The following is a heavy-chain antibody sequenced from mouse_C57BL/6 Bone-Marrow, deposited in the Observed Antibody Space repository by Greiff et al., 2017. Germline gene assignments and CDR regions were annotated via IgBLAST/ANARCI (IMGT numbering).Heavy chain of an antibody. Sequence: EVMLVESGGGLVKPGGSLKLSCAASGFTFSSYAMSWVRQTPEKRLEWVATISDGGSYTYYPDNVKGRFTISRDNAKNNLYLQMSHLKSEDTAMYYCARERLLPFAYWGQGTLVTVSA. CDR3: ARERLLPFAY. D-gene: IGHD2-3*01. J-gene: IGHJ3*01. CDR1: GFTFSSYA. V-gene: IGHV5-4*01. CDR2: ISDGGSYT.